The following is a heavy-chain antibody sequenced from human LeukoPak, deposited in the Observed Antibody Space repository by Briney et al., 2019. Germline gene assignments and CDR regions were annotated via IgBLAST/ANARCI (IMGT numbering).Heavy chain of an antibody. CDR1: GGSISSSSYY. V-gene: IGHV4-39*07. D-gene: IGHD3-22*01. CDR2: IYYSGST. CDR3: ARRTYFYDSSGYYFDY. Sequence: SETLSLTCTVSGGSISSSSYYWGWIRQPPGKGLEWIGSIYYSGSTHYNPSLKSRVTISVDTSKNQFSLKLSSVSAADTAVYYCARRTYFYDSSGYYFDYWGQGTLVTVSS. J-gene: IGHJ4*02.